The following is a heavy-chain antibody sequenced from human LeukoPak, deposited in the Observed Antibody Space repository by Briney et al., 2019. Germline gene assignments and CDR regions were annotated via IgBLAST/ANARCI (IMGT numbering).Heavy chain of an antibody. CDR1: GFTFSSYS. CDR2: ISSSSSYI. D-gene: IGHD5-12*01. Sequence: PGGSLRLSCAASGFTFSSYSMNWVRQAPGKGLEWVSSISSSSSYIYYADSVKGRFTISRDNAKNSLYLQMNSLRAEDTAVYYCAREGGYSGYFDYWGQGTLVTVSS. CDR3: AREGGYSGYFDY. V-gene: IGHV3-21*01. J-gene: IGHJ4*02.